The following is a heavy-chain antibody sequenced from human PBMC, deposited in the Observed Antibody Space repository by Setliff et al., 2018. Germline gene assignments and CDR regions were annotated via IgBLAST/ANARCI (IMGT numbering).Heavy chain of an antibody. CDR3: AREGYCSGGSSHRCVYYGMDV. J-gene: IGHJ6*02. D-gene: IGHD2-15*01. Sequence: PGGSLRLSCVASGFAISSCWLSWVRQAPGKGLEWVANVNPDGSGKYYVDSVKGRFTISRDNAKNSLYLQMDSLRSEDTAVYYCAREGYCSGGSSHRCVYYGMDVWGQGTTVTVSS. CDR1: GFAISSCW. V-gene: IGHV3-7*03. CDR2: VNPDGSGK.